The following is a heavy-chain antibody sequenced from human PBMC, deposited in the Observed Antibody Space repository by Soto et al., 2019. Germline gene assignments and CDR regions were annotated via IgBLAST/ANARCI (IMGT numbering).Heavy chain of an antibody. V-gene: IGHV3-30*18. Sequence: PGGSLRLSCAASGFTFSSYGMHWGRQAPGKGLEWVAVISYDGSNKYYADSVKGRFTISRDNSKNTLYLQMNSLRAEDTAVYYCAKGTLWFRAPHFAYWGQGTLVTVSS. J-gene: IGHJ4*02. D-gene: IGHD3-10*01. CDR3: AKGTLWFRAPHFAY. CDR2: ISYDGSNK. CDR1: GFTFSSYG.